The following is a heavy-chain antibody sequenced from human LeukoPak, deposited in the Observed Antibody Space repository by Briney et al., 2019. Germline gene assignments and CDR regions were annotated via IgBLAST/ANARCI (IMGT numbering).Heavy chain of an antibody. CDR3: ARVRPRACGQWLGQIDY. J-gene: IGHJ4*02. Sequence: GASVKVSCKASGYTFTGYYMHWVRQAPGQGLEWMGWINPNSGGTNYAQKFQGRVTMTRDTSISTAYMELSRLRSDDTAVYYCARVRPRACGQWLGQIDYWGQGTLVTVSS. CDR2: INPNSGGT. V-gene: IGHV1-2*02. D-gene: IGHD6-19*01. CDR1: GYTFTGYY.